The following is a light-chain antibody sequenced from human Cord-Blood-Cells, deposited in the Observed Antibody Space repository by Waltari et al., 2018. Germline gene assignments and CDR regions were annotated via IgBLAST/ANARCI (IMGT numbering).Light chain of an antibody. Sequence: QSALTKPASVSGSPGQSITISCTGTSSDVGGYKYVSWYQQHPGKATKLMIYDFSNRRSGVSNRFSGSKSGNTASLTISGLQAEDEADYYCSSYTSSSTLVFGGGTKLTVL. J-gene: IGLJ2*01. CDR1: SSDVGGYKY. V-gene: IGLV2-14*01. CDR3: SSYTSSSTLV. CDR2: DFS.